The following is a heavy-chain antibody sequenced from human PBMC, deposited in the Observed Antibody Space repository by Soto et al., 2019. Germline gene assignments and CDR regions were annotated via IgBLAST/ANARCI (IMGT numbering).Heavy chain of an antibody. V-gene: IGHV4-30-4*08. CDR3: ARAMVVTQNWFDP. CDR1: GDSISRGHYY. J-gene: IGHJ5*02. D-gene: IGHD2-21*02. Sequence: PSETLSLTCTVSGDSISRGHYYWNWIRQPPGKGLGWIGYIYYTGSTYYNPSLKSRVTISVDTSKNQFSLKLSSVTAADTAVYYCARAMVVTQNWFDPWGQGTLVTVS. CDR2: IYYTGST.